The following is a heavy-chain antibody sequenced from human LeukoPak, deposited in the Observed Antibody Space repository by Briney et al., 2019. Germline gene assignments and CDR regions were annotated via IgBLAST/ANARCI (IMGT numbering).Heavy chain of an antibody. CDR3: ASGEGYCSGGSCALEYYFDY. D-gene: IGHD2-15*01. J-gene: IGHJ4*02. CDR1: GYTFTSYG. Sequence: ASVEVSCKASGYTFTSYGISWVRQAPGQGLEWMGWISAYNGNTNYAQKLQGRVTMTTDTSTSTAYMELRSLRSDDTAVYYCASGEGYCSGGSCALEYYFDYWGQGTLVTVSS. CDR2: ISAYNGNT. V-gene: IGHV1-18*04.